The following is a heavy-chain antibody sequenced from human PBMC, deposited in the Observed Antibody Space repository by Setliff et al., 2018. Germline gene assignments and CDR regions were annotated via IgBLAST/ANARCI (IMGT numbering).Heavy chain of an antibody. CDR1: GGSISSYY. CDR2: IYTSGST. D-gene: IGHD6-13*01. V-gene: IGHV4-59*08. CDR3: ARQPYSTTYYYYYYYMDV. J-gene: IGHJ6*03. Sequence: SETLSLTCTVSGGSISSYYWSWIRQPPWKGLEWIGYIYTSGSTNYNPSLKSRVTISLDTSKNQFSLNLNSVTAADTAVYYCARQPYSTTYYYYYYYMDVWGKGTTVTVSS.